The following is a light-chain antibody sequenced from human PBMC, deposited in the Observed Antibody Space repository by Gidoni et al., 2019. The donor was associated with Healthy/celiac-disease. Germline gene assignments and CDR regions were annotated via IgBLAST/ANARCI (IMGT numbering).Light chain of an antibody. CDR3: QQGYSTPRT. CDR2: DVS. Sequence: DIQMTQPPSSLSASVGDRVTITCRASQSIRTYLNWYQQKPGKAPNLLIYDVSTLQSGVPSRFSGSGSGADFTLTISSLQPEDFATYYCQQGYSTPRTFGQGTKLDIK. CDR1: QSIRTY. J-gene: IGKJ2*01. V-gene: IGKV1-39*01.